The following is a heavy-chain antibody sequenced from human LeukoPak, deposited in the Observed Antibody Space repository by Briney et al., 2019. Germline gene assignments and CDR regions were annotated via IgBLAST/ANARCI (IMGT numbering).Heavy chain of an antibody. V-gene: IGHV1-2*02. J-gene: IGHJ6*02. CDR3: ARDTGRDGYNFKDYYYYGMDV. CDR2: INPNSGGT. Sequence: ASVKVSCKASGYTFTGYYMHWVRQAPGQGLEWMGWINPNSGGTNYAQKFQGRVTMTRDTSISTAYMELSRLRSDDTAVYCCARDTGRDGYNFKDYYYYGMDVWGQGTTVTVSS. D-gene: IGHD5-24*01. CDR1: GYTFTGYY.